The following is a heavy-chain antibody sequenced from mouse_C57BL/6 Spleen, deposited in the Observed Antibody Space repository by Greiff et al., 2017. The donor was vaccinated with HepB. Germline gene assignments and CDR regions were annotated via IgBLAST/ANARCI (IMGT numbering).Heavy chain of an antibody. CDR1: GYTFTSYW. J-gene: IGHJ3*01. V-gene: IGHV1-69*01. CDR2: IDPSDSYT. Sequence: QVQLQQSGAELVMPGASVKLSCKASGYTFTSYWMHWVKQRPGQGLEWIGEIDPSDSYTNYNQKFKGKSTLTVDKSSSTAYMQLSSLTSEDSAVYYCARGDPYGNYPAYWGQGTLVTVSA. D-gene: IGHD2-10*02. CDR3: ARGDPYGNYPAY.